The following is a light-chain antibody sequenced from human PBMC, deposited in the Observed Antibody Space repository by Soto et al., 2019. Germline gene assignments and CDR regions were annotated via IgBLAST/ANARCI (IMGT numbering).Light chain of an antibody. CDR1: SSNIGSNT. J-gene: IGLJ3*02. V-gene: IGLV1-44*01. CDR2: SYS. Sequence: QSVLTQPPSASGTPGQRVTISCSGSSSNIGSNTVNWYRHVPGRAPQLLIYSYSLRPSGVPRRFSGSKSGTAGSLAISGLQSEDEAHYYCAAWDDRLKAMLFGGGTKVTVL. CDR3: AAWDDRLKAML.